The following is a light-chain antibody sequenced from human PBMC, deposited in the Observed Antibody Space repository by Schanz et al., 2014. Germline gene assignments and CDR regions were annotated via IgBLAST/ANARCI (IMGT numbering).Light chain of an antibody. Sequence: EIVLTQSPGTLSLSPGERATLSCRASQSVSSSHLAWYQQKPGQAPRLLIYGASSRATGIPNRFSGSGSGTDFTLTISRLEPEDFAVYYCHQYGSSPLTFGGGTNVEIK. V-gene: IGKV3-20*01. CDR3: HQYGSSPLT. CDR2: GAS. CDR1: QSVSSSH. J-gene: IGKJ4*01.